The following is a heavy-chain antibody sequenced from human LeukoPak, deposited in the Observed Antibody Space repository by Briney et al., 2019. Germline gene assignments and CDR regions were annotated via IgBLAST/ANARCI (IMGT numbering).Heavy chain of an antibody. D-gene: IGHD3-10*01. Sequence: GASVKVSCKASGDIFSSNDSNWGRQAAGQGLEWMGWMNPNSGDTGYTEKFQRRVAMTRSTSITTAYMELSSLRSEDTAVYYCARGPFGSGSFLDYWGQGTLVTVSS. CDR1: GDIFSSND. J-gene: IGHJ4*02. CDR3: ARGPFGSGSFLDY. V-gene: IGHV1-8*01. CDR2: MNPNSGDT.